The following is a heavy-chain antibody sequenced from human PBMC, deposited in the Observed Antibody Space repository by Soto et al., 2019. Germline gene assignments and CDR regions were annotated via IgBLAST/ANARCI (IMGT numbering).Heavy chain of an antibody. D-gene: IGHD6-13*01. J-gene: IGHJ3*02. CDR3: ASTIYSSSWYSAYDAFDI. CDR1: GFTFSYYY. CDR2: ISSSGSTI. V-gene: IGHV3-11*01. Sequence: GSLRLSCAASGFTFSYYYMSWIRQAPGKWLEWVSYISSSGSTIYYADSVKGLFTISRDNAKNSLYLQMNSLRAEDTAVYYCASTIYSSSWYSAYDAFDIWGQGTMVTVSS.